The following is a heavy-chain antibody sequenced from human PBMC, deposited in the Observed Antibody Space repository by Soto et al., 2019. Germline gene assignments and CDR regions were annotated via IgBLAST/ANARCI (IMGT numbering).Heavy chain of an antibody. D-gene: IGHD1-26*01. CDR2: ISSSGSTI. Sequence: EVQLVESGGGLVQPGGSLRLSCAASGFTFSSYEVNWVRQAPGKGLEWVSYISSSGSTIYYADSVKGRFTISRDNAKNSLYLQMNSLRAEDTAVYYCARDGLVGALDYWGQGTLVTVSS. V-gene: IGHV3-48*03. CDR3: ARDGLVGALDY. CDR1: GFTFSSYE. J-gene: IGHJ4*02.